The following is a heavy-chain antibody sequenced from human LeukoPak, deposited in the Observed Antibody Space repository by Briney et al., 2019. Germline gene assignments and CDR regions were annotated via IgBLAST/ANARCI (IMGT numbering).Heavy chain of an antibody. J-gene: IGHJ1*01. CDR2: ISPSGGIT. CDR3: AKPPKSYVYYDPLQH. V-gene: IGHV3-23*01. CDR1: GFTFRSHG. D-gene: IGHD3-22*01. Sequence: PGGTLRLSCAASGFTFRSHGMNWVRQAPGKGLEWVSGISPSGGITYHTDSVRGRFTISRDNSRNTLYLQMNSLRAEDTAVYYCAKPPKSYVYYDPLQHWGQGTLVTVSS.